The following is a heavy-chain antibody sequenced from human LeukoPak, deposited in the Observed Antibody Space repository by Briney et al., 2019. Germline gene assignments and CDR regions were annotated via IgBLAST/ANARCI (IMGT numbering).Heavy chain of an antibody. Sequence: PGGSLRLSCAASGFTFSSSWMHWVRQAPGKGLVWVSRINPDGSTTTYADSVGGRFTISRDNAKNTLYLQMSSLRAEDTAVYYCARAMISGSDYWGQGTQVTVSS. CDR2: INPDGSTT. CDR1: GFTFSSSW. D-gene: IGHD3-22*01. J-gene: IGHJ4*02. CDR3: ARAMISGSDY. V-gene: IGHV3-74*01.